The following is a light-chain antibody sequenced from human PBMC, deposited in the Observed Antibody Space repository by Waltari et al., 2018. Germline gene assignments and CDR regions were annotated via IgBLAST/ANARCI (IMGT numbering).Light chain of an antibody. CDR3: QQYDNWPLT. Sequence: TQSPATLSVYPGERATLSCRASQRIKNNLAWYQQKGGQAPRLLLFDASTRATGISARFSGSGYGTEFTLTISSLQSEDFAVYYCQQYDNWPLTFGQGTRLDIK. CDR2: DAS. V-gene: IGKV3-15*01. CDR1: QRIKNN. J-gene: IGKJ5*01.